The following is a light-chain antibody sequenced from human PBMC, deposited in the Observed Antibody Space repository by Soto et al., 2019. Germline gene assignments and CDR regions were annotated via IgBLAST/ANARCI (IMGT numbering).Light chain of an antibody. CDR2: AAS. V-gene: IGKV1-9*01. J-gene: IGKJ5*01. Sequence: DIQLTQSPSFLSASVGDRVTITCRASQGISNYLVWYQQRPGKAPKLLIYAASTLQSGVPSRFSGSGSGTEFSLTISSLQPEDFATFYCQQLNTFPITFGLGTRLEIK. CDR3: QQLNTFPIT. CDR1: QGISNY.